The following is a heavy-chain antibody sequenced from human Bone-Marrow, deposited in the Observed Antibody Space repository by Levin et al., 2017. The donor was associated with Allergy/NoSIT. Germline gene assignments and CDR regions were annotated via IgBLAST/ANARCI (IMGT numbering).Heavy chain of an antibody. D-gene: IGHD2-15*01. J-gene: IGHJ3*02. CDR3: ARVFGSEETFDI. CDR1: GFTFSDYF. CDR2: ITSIGSSGTMK. V-gene: IGHV3-11*01. Sequence: GGSLRLSCAASGFTFSDYFMSWIRQAPGKGLEWVSYITSIGSSGTMKYYADSVKGRFTISRDNAKNSLYLQMNSLRAEDTAVYFCARVFGSEETFDIWGQGTLVTVSS.